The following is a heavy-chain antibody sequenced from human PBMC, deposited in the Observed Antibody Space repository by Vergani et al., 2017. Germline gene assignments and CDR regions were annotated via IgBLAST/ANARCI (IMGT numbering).Heavy chain of an antibody. CDR2: INPSGGHT. Sequence: QVQVVQSGAEVKKSGASVKVSCKTSGYTFSNYYMHWVRQAPGQGLEWMGIINPSGGHTNYAQKFQGRVTMTRDTSTSTVYMELSSLRSEDTAIYYCARLYGRDSSGSKYFDYWGQGTLVTVSS. J-gene: IGHJ4*02. V-gene: IGHV1-46*01. CDR3: ARLYGRDSSGSKYFDY. D-gene: IGHD3-22*01. CDR1: GYTFSNYY.